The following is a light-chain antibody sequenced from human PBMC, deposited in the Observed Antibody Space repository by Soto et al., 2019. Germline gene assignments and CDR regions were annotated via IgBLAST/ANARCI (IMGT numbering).Light chain of an antibody. Sequence: EIVMTQSPATLSVSPGERATLSCRASQSVNSNLAWYQQKPGQAPRLLIYGASTRATGTPARFSGSGSGTEFTLTISSLQSEDFAVYYCQQYNNWPPRYTFGQGTKLEIK. CDR2: GAS. CDR1: QSVNSN. V-gene: IGKV3-15*01. CDR3: QQYNNWPPRYT. J-gene: IGKJ2*01.